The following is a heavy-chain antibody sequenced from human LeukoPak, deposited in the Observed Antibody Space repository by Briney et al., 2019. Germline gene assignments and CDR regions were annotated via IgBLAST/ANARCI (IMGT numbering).Heavy chain of an antibody. D-gene: IGHD4-23*01. CDR1: GSTFNGHW. J-gene: IGHJ4*02. CDR2: IKEDGRQT. V-gene: IGHV3-7*01. Sequence: GGSLRLSCVGSGSTFNGHWLTWVRQAPGRGLEWVASIKEDGRQTHYVDSVKGRFIISRDNSKKSLYLQMNSLRIEDTAVYYCAREWYDYGGDSEGYWGQGTLVTVSS. CDR3: AREWYDYGGDSEGY.